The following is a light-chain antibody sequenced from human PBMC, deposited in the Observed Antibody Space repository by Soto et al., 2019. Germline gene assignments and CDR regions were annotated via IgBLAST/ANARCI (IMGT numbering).Light chain of an antibody. CDR2: DAS. CDR3: QQRHTWPRGT. CDR1: QSVNSY. V-gene: IGKV3-11*01. J-gene: IGKJ1*01. Sequence: EIVLTQSPATLSLSPGERATLSCRASQSVNSYLAWYQQKPGQAPRLVIYDASNRATGIPARFSGSGSGTDFPLTISSLEAEDFALYYCQQRHTWPRGTFGQGTKVEIK.